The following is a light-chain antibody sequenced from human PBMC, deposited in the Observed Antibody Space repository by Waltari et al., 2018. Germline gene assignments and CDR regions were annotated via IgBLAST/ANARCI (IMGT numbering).Light chain of an antibody. V-gene: IGLV2-11*01. CDR2: DVT. CDR1: SSDLSTYNY. Sequence: QSALTQPCSVSGSPGQSVPISCTGTSSDLSTYNYVSWYQHHPGKAPKLLVQDVTRRPSGGPDRFSGSRSGKPASLTISGLQAEDEADYYCCSYTGGYTWVFGGGTKLTVL. CDR3: CSYTGGYTWV. J-gene: IGLJ3*02.